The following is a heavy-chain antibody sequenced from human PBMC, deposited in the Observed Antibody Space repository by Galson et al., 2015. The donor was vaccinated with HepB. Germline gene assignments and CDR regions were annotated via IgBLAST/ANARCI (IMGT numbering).Heavy chain of an antibody. CDR3: ATRVASSTFLPYFDY. J-gene: IGHJ4*02. V-gene: IGHV4-59*11. Sequence: ETLSLTCTVPGDSISRRYWSWIRQPPGKGLEWIGYIYSSGSTNYNPSLKSRVTMLLDTSKNPFSLKLTSVTAAYSAVYYCATRVASSTFLPYFDYWGQGALVTVSS. D-gene: IGHD2/OR15-2a*01. CDR1: GDSISRRY. CDR2: IYSSGST.